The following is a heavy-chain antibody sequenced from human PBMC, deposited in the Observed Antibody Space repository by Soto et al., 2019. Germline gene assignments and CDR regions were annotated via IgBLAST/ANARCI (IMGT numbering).Heavy chain of an antibody. CDR2: IYHSGST. J-gene: IGHJ5*02. V-gene: IGHV4-4*02. CDR1: GGSISPSNW. D-gene: IGHD3-3*01. Sequence: KTSETLSLTCAVSGGSISPSNWFSWVRQPPGKGLEWIGDIYHSGSTKYNPSLRTRLTMSVDKSRNQFSLNLTSVTAADTAVYYCARRSPITIFGVVTSGWFDPWGQGTLVTVSS. CDR3: ARRSPITIFGVVTSGWFDP.